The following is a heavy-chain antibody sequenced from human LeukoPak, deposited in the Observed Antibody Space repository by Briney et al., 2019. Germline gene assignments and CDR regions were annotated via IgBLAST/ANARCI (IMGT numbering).Heavy chain of an antibody. V-gene: IGHV3-33*06. CDR3: XKDAQRGFDYSNSLQN. Sequence: PGGSLRLSCAASGFTFSHYGMHWVRQAPGAGLEWVAVIWSDGSDKYYAKSVKGRFTISRDNSKNSLSLQMNSLRAEDTSVYYCXKDAQRGFDYSNSLQNWGQGILVTVSS. CDR2: IWSDGSDK. CDR1: GFTFSHYG. J-gene: IGHJ1*01. D-gene: IGHD4-11*01.